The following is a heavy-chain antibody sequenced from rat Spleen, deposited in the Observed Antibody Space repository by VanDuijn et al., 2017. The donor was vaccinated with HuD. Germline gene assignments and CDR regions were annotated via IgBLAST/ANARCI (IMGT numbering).Heavy chain of an antibody. V-gene: IGHV5-20*01. J-gene: IGHJ2*01. CDR2: ISYDGTAT. Sequence: EVQLVESGGGLVQPGRSMKLSCAASGLSFSNYDMAWVRQAPTKGLEWVASISYDGTATYYRDSVKGRFTVSRDNAKSTLYLQMDSLRSEDTATYFCTTTWNFNYWGQGVMVTVSS. CDR3: TTTWNFNY. CDR1: GLSFSNYD.